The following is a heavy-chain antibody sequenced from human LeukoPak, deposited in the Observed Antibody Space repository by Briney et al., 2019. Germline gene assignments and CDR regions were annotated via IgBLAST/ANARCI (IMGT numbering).Heavy chain of an antibody. J-gene: IGHJ6*01. CDR1: GYTFTSYY. CDR2: INPSGGST. V-gene: IGHV1-46*03. D-gene: IGHD5-18*01. CDR3: AQDTAMVTQSSYYYDYGMDV. Sequence: ASVKVPCNASGYTFTSYYVHWVRQAPGQGLEWMGIINPSGGSTSYAQKFQGRVTMTRDTSTSTVYMELSSLRSDDTAVYYCAQDTAMVTQSSYYYDYGMDVWGQGTTVTVSS.